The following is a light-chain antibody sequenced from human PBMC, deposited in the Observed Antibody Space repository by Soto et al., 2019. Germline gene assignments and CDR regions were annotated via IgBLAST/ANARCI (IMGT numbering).Light chain of an antibody. J-gene: IGLJ2*01. CDR2: VGTGGIVG. CDR3: GADHGSGSNFVGNVV. Sequence: QLVLTQPPSASASLGASVTLTCTLSSAYSNYKVDWYQQRPGKGRRFVMRVGTGGIVGSKGDGIPDRFSVLGSGLNRYLTIKNIQEEDESDYHCGADHGSGSNFVGNVVFRGGTKVTLL. V-gene: IGLV9-49*01. CDR1: SAYSNYK.